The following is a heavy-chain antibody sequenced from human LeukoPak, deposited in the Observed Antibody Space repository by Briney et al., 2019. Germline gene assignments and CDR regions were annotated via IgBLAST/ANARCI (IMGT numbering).Heavy chain of an antibody. CDR1: GGSISSYY. CDR3: ARHFYDSNYYFDC. CDR2: IYYSGST. V-gene: IGHV4-59*08. D-gene: IGHD3-22*01. J-gene: IGHJ4*02. Sequence: SETLSLTCTVSGGSISSYYWSWIRQPPGKGLEWIGYIYYSGSTNYNPSLKSRVTISVDTSKNQFSLKLSSVTAADTAVYYCARHFYDSNYYFDCWGQGTLVTVSS.